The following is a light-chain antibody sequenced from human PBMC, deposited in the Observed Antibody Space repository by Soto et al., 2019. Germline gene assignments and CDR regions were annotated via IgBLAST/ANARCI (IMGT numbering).Light chain of an antibody. CDR2: AAS. J-gene: IGKJ2*01. V-gene: IGKV1-39*01. CDR1: QSINIY. Sequence: DIPMTQSPSSLSASVGDRVTITCRASQSINIYVNWFQHKPGKAPKLLIYAASSLLSGVPSRFSGSGSGTDFTLTISSLQPEDFATYYCQQSYNTPYTFGQGTKLEIK. CDR3: QQSYNTPYT.